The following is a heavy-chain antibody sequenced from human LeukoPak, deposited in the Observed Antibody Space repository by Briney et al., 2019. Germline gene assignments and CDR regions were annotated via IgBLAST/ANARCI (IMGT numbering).Heavy chain of an antibody. CDR2: MSYDGSTT. J-gene: IGHJ6*02. V-gene: IGHV3-30-3*01. CDR3: ARDGRFWSGLKQNYYYGMDA. D-gene: IGHD3-3*01. CDR1: GFTFSSYA. Sequence: GGSLRLSFAASGFTFSSYAMHGGRQAPGKGLEWVAVMSYDGSTTYYADSVKVRFPNYRDNSKNRLYLKMNRLRAEDPACYYCARDGRFWSGLKQNYYYGMDACGHGATVTVSS.